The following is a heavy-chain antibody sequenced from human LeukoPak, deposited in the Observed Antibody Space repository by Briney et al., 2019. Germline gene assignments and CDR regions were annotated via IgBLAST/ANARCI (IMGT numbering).Heavy chain of an antibody. D-gene: IGHD6-6*01. Sequence: SETLSLTCTVSGGSISSSNYYWGWIRQPPGKGLEWIGTIYYSGSTYYIPSLKSRLTISVDTSKNQFSLKLSSVTAADTAVYYCARENIAARLPHPDYWGQGTLVTVSS. CDR3: ARENIAARLPHPDY. J-gene: IGHJ4*02. CDR2: IYYSGST. V-gene: IGHV4-39*07. CDR1: GGSISSSNYY.